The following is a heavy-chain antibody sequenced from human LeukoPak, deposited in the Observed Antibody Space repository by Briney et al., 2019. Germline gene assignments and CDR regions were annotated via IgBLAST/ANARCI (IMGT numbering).Heavy chain of an antibody. Sequence: ASVKVSCKASGYTFTSYGISWVRQAPGQGLEWLGWISAYNGNTNYAQKLQGRVTMTTDTSTSTAYMELRSLRSDDTAVYYCARRSRYCSSTSCYDYFDYWGQGTLVTVSS. CDR3: ARRSRYCSSTSCYDYFDY. CDR1: GYTFTSYG. V-gene: IGHV1-18*01. J-gene: IGHJ4*02. D-gene: IGHD2-2*01. CDR2: ISAYNGNT.